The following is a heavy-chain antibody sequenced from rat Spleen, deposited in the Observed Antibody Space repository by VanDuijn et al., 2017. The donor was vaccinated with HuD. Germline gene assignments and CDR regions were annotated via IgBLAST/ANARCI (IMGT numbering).Heavy chain of an antibody. V-gene: IGHV5-17*01. J-gene: IGHJ1*01. CDR2: IIYDGTNT. D-gene: IGHD1-9*01. Sequence: EVQLVESGGGLVQPGRSLKLSCAASGFTFSDYTMAWVRQAPKKGLEWVAAIIYDGTNTYYRDSVKGRFTISRDNAKSTLYLQMDSLRSEDTAIYYCARPTTGIPFNYWGPGTMVTVSS. CDR1: GFTFSDYT. CDR3: ARPTTGIPFNY.